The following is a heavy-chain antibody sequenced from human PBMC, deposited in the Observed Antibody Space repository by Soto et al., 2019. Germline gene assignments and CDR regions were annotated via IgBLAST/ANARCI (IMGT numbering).Heavy chain of an antibody. CDR2: INPSGGST. CDR3: ATSSGHSAARVGYFDY. J-gene: IGHJ4*02. CDR1: GYTFTSYY. D-gene: IGHD6-6*01. Sequence: GASVKVSCKASGYTFTSYYMHWVRQAPGQGLEWMGIINPSGGSTSYAQKFQGRVTMTRDTSTSTVYMELSSLRSEDTAVYYCATSSGHSAARVGYFDYWGQGTLVTVSS. V-gene: IGHV1-46*03.